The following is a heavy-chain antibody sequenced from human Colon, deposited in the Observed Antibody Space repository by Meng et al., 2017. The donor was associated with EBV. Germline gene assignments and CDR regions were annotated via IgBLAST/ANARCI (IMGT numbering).Heavy chain of an antibody. CDR3: ARNGDYNPGLY. Sequence: QVQLQGSGPGLVKPSGTLSPTCAVSGDSISNNWWSWVRQPPGKGLEWIGEIYHSGTTNYNPSLRSRVTISVDKSKNQFSLQLTSVTAADTAVYYCARNGDYNPGLYWGQGTLVTVSS. V-gene: IGHV4-4*02. CDR2: IYHSGTT. J-gene: IGHJ4*02. CDR1: GDSISNNW. D-gene: IGHD4-17*01.